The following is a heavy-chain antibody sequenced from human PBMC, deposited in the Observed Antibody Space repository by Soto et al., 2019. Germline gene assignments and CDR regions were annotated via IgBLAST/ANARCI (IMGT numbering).Heavy chain of an antibody. D-gene: IGHD2-2*03. Sequence: QVQLVQSGAEVKKPGSSVKVSCKTSGGTFSRNTISWVRQAPGQGLEWMGRIIPTLGIANYAQKFQGRVTITAXXSXRXXSMELSSLRSEDTAVHYCARGGYCSSTTSYQPFDSWGQGTLVTVSS. J-gene: IGHJ4*02. CDR2: IIPTLGIA. V-gene: IGHV1-69*02. CDR1: GGTFSRNT. CDR3: ARGGYCSSTTSYQPFDS.